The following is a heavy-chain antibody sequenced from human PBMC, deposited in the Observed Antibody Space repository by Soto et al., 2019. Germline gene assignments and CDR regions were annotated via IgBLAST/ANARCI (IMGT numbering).Heavy chain of an antibody. J-gene: IGHJ6*02. CDR2: IDPTDSYA. CDR1: GYSFTSYW. Sequence: EVQLVQSGAEVKKPGESLRISCKGSGYSFTSYWISWVRQMPGKGLEWMGRIDPTDSYANYSPAFQGHVTISADKSISTAYLQWSSLKASDSAMYYCARGEPAYCNITSCPDYYYYGMDVWGQGTTVTVSS. V-gene: IGHV5-10-1*01. D-gene: IGHD2-2*01. CDR3: ARGEPAYCNITSCPDYYYYGMDV.